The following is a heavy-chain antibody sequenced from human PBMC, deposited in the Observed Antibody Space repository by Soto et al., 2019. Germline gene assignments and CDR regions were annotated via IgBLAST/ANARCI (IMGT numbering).Heavy chain of an antibody. Sequence: PRLSCAASGFTFSSYSMNWVRQAPGKGLEWVSSISSSSSYIYYADSVKGRFTISRDNAKNSLYLQMNSLRAEDTAVYYCAIDDSSPLYFDYWGQGTLVPVSS. D-gene: IGHD3-22*01. V-gene: IGHV3-21*01. CDR2: ISSSSSYI. J-gene: IGHJ4*02. CDR1: GFTFSSYS. CDR3: AIDDSSPLYFDY.